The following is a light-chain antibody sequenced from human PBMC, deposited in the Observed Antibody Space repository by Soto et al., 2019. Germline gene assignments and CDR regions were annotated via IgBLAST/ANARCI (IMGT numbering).Light chain of an antibody. V-gene: IGLV2-11*01. J-gene: IGLJ2*01. CDR1: SSDVGGYNY. CDR3: CSYAGSSLGV. Sequence: QSVLTQPRSVSGSPGQSVTISCTGTSSDVGGYNYDSWYQQHPGKAPKLMIYDVSKRPSGVPDRFSGSKSGNTASLTISGLQAEDEADYYCCSYAGSSLGVFGGGTKLTVL. CDR2: DVS.